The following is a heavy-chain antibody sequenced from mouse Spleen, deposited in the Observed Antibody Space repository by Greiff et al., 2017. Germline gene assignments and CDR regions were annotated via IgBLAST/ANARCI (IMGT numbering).Heavy chain of an antibody. J-gene: IGHJ3*01. D-gene: IGHD3-3*01. CDR3: ARRLWAGFAY. CDR1: GYTFTSYW. V-gene: IGHV1-50*01. CDR2: IDPSDSYT. Sequence: QVQLKQPGAELVKPGASVKLSCKASGYTFTSYWMQWVKQRPGQGLEWIGEIDPSDSYTNYNQKFKGKATLTVDTSSSTAYMQLSSLTSEDSAVYYCARRLWAGFAYWGQGTLVTVSA.